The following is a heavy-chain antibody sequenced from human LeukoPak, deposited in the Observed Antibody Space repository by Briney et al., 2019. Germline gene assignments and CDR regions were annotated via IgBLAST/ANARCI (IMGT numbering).Heavy chain of an antibody. D-gene: IGHD6-19*01. J-gene: IGHJ2*01. CDR1: GGSISSYY. CDR2: IYYSGST. V-gene: IGHV4-59*08. Sequence: SETLSLTCTVSGGSISSYYWSWIRQPPGKGLEWIGYIYYSGSTNYNPSLQSRVTISVDTSSNQCSLRLRSATAADTAVYFCARHDTVVPGTWYFDLWGRGTLVTVSS. CDR3: ARHDTVVPGTWYFDL.